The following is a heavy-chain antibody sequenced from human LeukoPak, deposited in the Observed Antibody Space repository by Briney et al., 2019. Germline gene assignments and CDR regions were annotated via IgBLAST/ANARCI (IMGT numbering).Heavy chain of an antibody. V-gene: IGHV3-23*01. Sequence: GESLRLSCAASGFAFSSHAMTWVRQAPGKGLEWVAGISGSGDTTYYAESVKGRFTISRDNSRTTLYLQMNRLRAEDTAIYYCAKDYSSSFWGQGTLVTVSS. CDR1: GFAFSSHA. CDR2: ISGSGDTT. J-gene: IGHJ4*02. CDR3: AKDYSSSF. D-gene: IGHD6-6*01.